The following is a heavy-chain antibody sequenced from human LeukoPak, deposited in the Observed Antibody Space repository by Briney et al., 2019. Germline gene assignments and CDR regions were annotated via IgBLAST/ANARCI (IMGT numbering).Heavy chain of an antibody. D-gene: IGHD3/OR15-3a*01. V-gene: IGHV1-69*05. J-gene: IGHJ5*02. CDR3: ARGGLYLERPGP. CDR2: IILIFGTA. Sequence: SVKVSCKASGGTFSSYAISWVRQAPGQGLEWMGGIILIFGTANYAQKFQGRVTITTDESTSTAYMELSSLRSEDTAVYYCARGGLYLERPGPWGQGTLVTVSS. CDR1: GGTFSSYA.